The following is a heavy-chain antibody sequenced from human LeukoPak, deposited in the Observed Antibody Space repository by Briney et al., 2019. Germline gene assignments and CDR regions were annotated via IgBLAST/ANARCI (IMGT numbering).Heavy chain of an antibody. J-gene: IGHJ4*02. D-gene: IGHD3-3*01. V-gene: IGHV3-9*01. CDR1: GFTFDDYA. CDR2: ISWNSGSI. Sequence: GRSLRLSCAASGFTFDDYAMHWVRQAPGKGLEWVSGISWNSGSIGYADSVKGRFTISRDNAKNSLYLQMNSLRAEDTALYYCAKDDDFWSGYFDYWGQGTLVIVSS. CDR3: AKDDDFWSGYFDY.